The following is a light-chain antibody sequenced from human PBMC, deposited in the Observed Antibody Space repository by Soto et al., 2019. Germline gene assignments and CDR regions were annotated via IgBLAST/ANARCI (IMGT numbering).Light chain of an antibody. CDR3: QQYSSWPPLA. CDR2: GAS. CDR1: RTVSVN. V-gene: IGKV3-15*01. J-gene: IGKJ4*01. Sequence: EVVMTQSPATLSVSPGDTATLACRASRTVSVNVAWYQQKPGQAPRLLIFGASTRATGIPARFSGGGSGTEFTLTVSSLQSEDFEVYYCQQYSSWPPLAFGGGTK.